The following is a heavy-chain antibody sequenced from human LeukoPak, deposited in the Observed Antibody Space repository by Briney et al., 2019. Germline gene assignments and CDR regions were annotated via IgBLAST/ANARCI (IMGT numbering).Heavy chain of an antibody. D-gene: IGHD1-14*01. CDR3: AKQVLRSYYYYMDV. V-gene: IGHV3-30*18. CDR2: ISYDGSNK. CDR1: GFTFSSYG. Sequence: GGSLRLSCAASGFTFSSYGMHWVRQAPGKGLGWVALISYDGSNKYYADSVKGRFTISRDNSKNTLYLQMNSLRAEDTAVYYCAKQVLRSYYYYMDVWGKGTTVTVSS. J-gene: IGHJ6*03.